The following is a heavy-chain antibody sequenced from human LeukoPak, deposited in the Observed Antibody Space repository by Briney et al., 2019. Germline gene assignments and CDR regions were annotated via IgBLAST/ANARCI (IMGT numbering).Heavy chain of an antibody. D-gene: IGHD6-19*01. Sequence: SETLSLTCTVSGGSISSYYWSWIRQPAGKGLKWIGRIYTSRSTNYNPSLKSRVTMSVDTSKNQFSLKLSSVTAADTAVYYCARDRTYSSGWYHNWFDPWGQGTLVTVSS. CDR3: ARDRTYSSGWYHNWFDP. V-gene: IGHV4-4*07. CDR2: IYTSRST. CDR1: GGSISSYY. J-gene: IGHJ5*02.